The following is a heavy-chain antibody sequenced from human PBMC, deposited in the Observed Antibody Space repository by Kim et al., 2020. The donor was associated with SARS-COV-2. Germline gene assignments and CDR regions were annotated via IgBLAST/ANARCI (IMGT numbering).Heavy chain of an antibody. CDR3: VSQLYYYYYMDV. Sequence: YYNPSLKSRVTISVDTSKNQFSLKLSSVTAADTAVYYCVSQLYYYYYMDVWGKGTTVTVSS. J-gene: IGHJ6*03. D-gene: IGHD2-2*01. V-gene: IGHV4-31*02.